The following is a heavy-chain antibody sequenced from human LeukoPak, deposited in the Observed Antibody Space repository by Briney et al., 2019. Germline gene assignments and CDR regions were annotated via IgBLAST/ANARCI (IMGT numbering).Heavy chain of an antibody. Sequence: PGGSLRLSCVASGFTFTTYSMNWVRQAPGKGLEWVSCISGSSSYIHYADSVKGRFTISRDNAKNSLYLQMNSLRVEDTAVYYCAKLGCSSTRCYINYWGQGTLVTVSS. J-gene: IGHJ4*02. V-gene: IGHV3-21*01. D-gene: IGHD2-2*01. CDR1: GFTFTTYS. CDR3: AKLGCSSTRCYINY. CDR2: ISGSSSYI.